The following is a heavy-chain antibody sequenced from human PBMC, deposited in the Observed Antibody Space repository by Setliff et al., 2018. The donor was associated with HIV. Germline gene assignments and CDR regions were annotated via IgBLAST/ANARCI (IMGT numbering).Heavy chain of an antibody. D-gene: IGHD3-10*02. CDR1: GGSFSDDY. CDR3: AKCSGRFGVVTWFDS. CDR2: IDHSGRS. Sequence: SETLSLTCAVYGGSFSDDYWSWIRQPPGRGMEWIGEIDHSGRSNYNPSLKSRVLMAIDASKSQISLNLTSISAADTAVYYCAKCSGRFGVVTWFDSWGHGMLVTVPS. J-gene: IGHJ5*01. V-gene: IGHV4-34*01.